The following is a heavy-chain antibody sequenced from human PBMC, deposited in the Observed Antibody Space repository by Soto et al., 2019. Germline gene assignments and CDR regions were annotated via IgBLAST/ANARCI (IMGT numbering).Heavy chain of an antibody. Sequence: VQLVESGGGLVKPGGSLRLSCAASGFTFSDYYMSWIRQAPGKGLEWVSYISSSGSTIYYADSVKGRFTISRDNAKNSLYLQMNSLRAEDTAVYYCARDLYDFWSGYRYYYYYYMDVWGKGTTVTVSS. D-gene: IGHD3-3*01. CDR1: GFTFSDYY. CDR3: ARDLYDFWSGYRYYYYYYMDV. V-gene: IGHV3-11*01. J-gene: IGHJ6*03. CDR2: ISSSGSTI.